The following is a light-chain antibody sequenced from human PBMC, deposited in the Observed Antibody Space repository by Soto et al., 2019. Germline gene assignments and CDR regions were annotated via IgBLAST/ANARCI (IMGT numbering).Light chain of an antibody. CDR1: SSNIGKGYD. V-gene: IGLV1-40*01. J-gene: IGLJ3*02. CDR2: SNF. CDR3: QSFDDSLTGWV. Sequence: QSVLTQPPSLSGAPGQGVTISCTGSSSNIGKGYDAHWYQQVPGAAPKLLIYSNFNRPSGVPDRFSGSKSGSSASLVITGLRPEDEADYYCQSFDDSLTGWVFGGGTKLTVL.